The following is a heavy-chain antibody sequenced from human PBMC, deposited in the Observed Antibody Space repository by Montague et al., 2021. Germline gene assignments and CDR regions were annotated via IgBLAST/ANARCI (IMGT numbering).Heavy chain of an antibody. CDR3: ARDFAHYTGYVAGYFDY. V-gene: IGHV3-7*03. Sequence: NEKDYVESVKGRFTISRDNAKNSLHLQMNSLRADDTAVYYCARDFAHYTGYVAGYFDYWGQGTMVTVSS. J-gene: IGHJ4*02. CDR2: NEK. D-gene: IGHD5-12*01.